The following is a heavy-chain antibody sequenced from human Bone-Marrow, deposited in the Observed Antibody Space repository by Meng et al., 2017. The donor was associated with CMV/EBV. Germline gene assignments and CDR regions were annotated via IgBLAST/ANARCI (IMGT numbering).Heavy chain of an antibody. CDR2: INPNSGGT. CDR3: ARVLVGATAPNY. CDR1: GGTFSSYA. V-gene: IGHV1-2*02. D-gene: IGHD1-26*01. Sequence: ASVKVSCKASGGTFSSYAISWVRQAPGQGLEWMGWINPNSGGTNYAQKFQGRVTMTRDTSISTAYMELSRLGSDGTAVYYCARVLVGATAPNYWGQGTLVTVSS. J-gene: IGHJ4*02.